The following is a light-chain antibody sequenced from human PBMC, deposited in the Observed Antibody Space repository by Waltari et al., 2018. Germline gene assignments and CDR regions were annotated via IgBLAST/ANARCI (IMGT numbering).Light chain of an antibody. CDR3: CSYAGSSTFDVV. J-gene: IGLJ2*01. Sequence: QSALTQPASVSGSPGQSLTISCTGTSSDVGGYNYVPWYQQHPGKAPKLMIYDVSKRPSGVSNRFSGSKSGNTASLTISGLQAEDEADYYCCSYAGSSTFDVVFGGGTKLTVL. CDR1: SSDVGGYNY. CDR2: DVS. V-gene: IGLV2-23*02.